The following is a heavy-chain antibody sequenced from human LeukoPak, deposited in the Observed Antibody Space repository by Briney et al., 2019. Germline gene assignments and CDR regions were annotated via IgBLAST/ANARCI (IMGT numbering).Heavy chain of an antibody. CDR3: ARVHSSGWFTTSSYYGMDV. D-gene: IGHD6-19*01. CDR1: GGSFGGYY. Sequence: SETLSLTCAVYGGSFGGYYWSWIRQPPGKGLEWIGEINHSGSTNYNPSLKSRVTISVDTSKNQFSLKLSSVTAADTAVYYCARVHSSGWFTTSSYYGMDVWGQGTTVTVSS. CDR2: INHSGST. J-gene: IGHJ6*02. V-gene: IGHV4-34*01.